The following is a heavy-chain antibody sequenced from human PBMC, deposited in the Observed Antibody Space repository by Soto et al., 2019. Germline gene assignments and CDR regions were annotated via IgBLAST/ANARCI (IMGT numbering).Heavy chain of an antibody. D-gene: IGHD1-1*01. V-gene: IGHV4-34*01. CDR2: INHSGST. J-gene: IGHJ6*02. CDR1: GWSFSGYD. Sequence: SETLSLPCAVYGWSFSGYDWSWIRQPPGKGLEWIGEINHSGSTNYNPSLKSRVTISVDTSKNQFSLKLSSVTAADTAVYYCARGENNHDYYGMDGWGQGNTVSVSS. CDR3: ARGENNHDYYGMDG.